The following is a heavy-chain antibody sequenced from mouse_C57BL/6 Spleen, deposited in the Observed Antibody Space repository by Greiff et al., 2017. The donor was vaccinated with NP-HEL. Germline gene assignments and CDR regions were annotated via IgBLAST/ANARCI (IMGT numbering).Heavy chain of an antibody. D-gene: IGHD1-1*01. CDR2: IHPNSGST. J-gene: IGHJ1*03. CDR3: ARSPITTVVAHWYFDV. CDR1: GYTFTSYW. Sequence: QVQLQQPGAELVKPGASVKLSCKASGYTFTSYWMHWVKQRPGQGLEWIGMIHPNSGSTNYNEKFKSKATLTVDKSSSTAYMQLSSLTSEDSAVYYCARSPITTVVAHWYFDVWGTGTTVTVSS. V-gene: IGHV1-64*01.